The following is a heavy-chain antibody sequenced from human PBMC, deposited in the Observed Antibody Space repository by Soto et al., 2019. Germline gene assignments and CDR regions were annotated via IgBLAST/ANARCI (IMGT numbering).Heavy chain of an antibody. D-gene: IGHD3-22*01. CDR1: GGTFSSYA. CDR3: ARAHRYYDSSGYYIDY. J-gene: IGHJ4*02. Sequence: SVKVSCKASGGTFSSYAISWVRQAPGQGLEWMGGIIPIFGTANYAQKFQGRVTITADESTSTAYMELSSLRSEDTAVYYCARAHRYYDSSGYYIDYWGQGTLVTVSS. CDR2: IIPIFGTA. V-gene: IGHV1-69*13.